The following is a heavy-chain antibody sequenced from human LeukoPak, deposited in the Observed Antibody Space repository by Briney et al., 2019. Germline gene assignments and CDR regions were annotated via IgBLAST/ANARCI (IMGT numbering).Heavy chain of an antibody. CDR2: ISAYNGNT. Sequence: ASVKVSCKASGYTFTSYGISWVRQAPGQGLEWMGWISAYNGNTNYAQKLQGRVTMTTDTSTSTAYMELRSLRSDDTAVYYCARGETGYSSIPLYYYYYYYMDVWGKGTTVTVSS. CDR1: GYTFTSYG. J-gene: IGHJ6*03. V-gene: IGHV1-18*01. D-gene: IGHD6-13*01. CDR3: ARGETGYSSIPLYYYYYYYMDV.